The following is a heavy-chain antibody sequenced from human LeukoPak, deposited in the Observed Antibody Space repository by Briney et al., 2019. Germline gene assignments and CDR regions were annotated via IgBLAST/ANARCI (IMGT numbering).Heavy chain of an antibody. CDR1: GYTFTSYY. V-gene: IGHV1-46*01. CDR2: INPSGGST. CDR3: ARAPDSSGYLSYYYYYYMDV. D-gene: IGHD3-22*01. Sequence: GASVKVSCKASGYTFTSYYMHWVRQAPGQGLEWMGIINPSGGSTSYAQKFQGRVTMTRDTSTSTVYMELSSLRSEDTAVYYCARAPDSSGYLSYYYYYYMDVWGKGTTVTVSS. J-gene: IGHJ6*03.